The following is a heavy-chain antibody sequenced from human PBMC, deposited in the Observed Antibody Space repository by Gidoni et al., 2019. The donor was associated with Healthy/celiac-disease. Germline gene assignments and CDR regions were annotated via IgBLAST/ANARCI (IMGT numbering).Heavy chain of an antibody. Sequence: QVQLVQSGAEVKKPGASVKVTCTASGYTFTIYDINWVRQATGQGLEWRGLMNPNSVNTGYEQKFQGRVTMTRNTSISKAYMELSSVRSEDTAVYSCARGSWFGELRGDVWGKGTTVTVSS. CDR1: GYTFTIYD. V-gene: IGHV1-8*02. CDR3: ARGSWFGELRGDV. J-gene: IGHJ6*04. CDR2: MNPNSVNT. D-gene: IGHD3-10*01.